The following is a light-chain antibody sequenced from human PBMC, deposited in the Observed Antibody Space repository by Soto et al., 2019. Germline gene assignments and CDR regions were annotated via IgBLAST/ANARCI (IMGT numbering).Light chain of an antibody. CDR3: QETYMGPYT. CDR2: GVS. V-gene: IGKV1-39*01. J-gene: IGKJ2*01. Sequence: DIQMTQSPSSLSASVGDRVTITCRASQSVSPYLNRYSQKSGGAPKLLIHGVSKLENGTPSRFSGSGLATDFTLPIITLQPEDFAVYSCQETYMGPYTFCQGTKV. CDR1: QSVSPY.